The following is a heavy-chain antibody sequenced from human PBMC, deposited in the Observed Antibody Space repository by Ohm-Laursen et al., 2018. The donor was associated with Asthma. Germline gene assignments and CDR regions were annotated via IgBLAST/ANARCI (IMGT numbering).Heavy chain of an antibody. CDR3: ARKQTATFGFDY. Sequence: TLSLTCAVSGGSIGSDDYYWSWIRQPPGKGLEWIGYIYHSVSTYYSPSLKSRVAISGDTSKNQFSLKLSFVTAADTAVYYCARKQTATFGFDYWGQGTLVTVSS. CDR1: GGSIGSDDYY. J-gene: IGHJ4*02. V-gene: IGHV4-30-4*01. D-gene: IGHD3-10*02. CDR2: IYHSVST.